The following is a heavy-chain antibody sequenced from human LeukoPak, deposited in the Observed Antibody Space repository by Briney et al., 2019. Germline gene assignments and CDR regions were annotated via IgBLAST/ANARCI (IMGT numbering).Heavy chain of an antibody. J-gene: IGHJ6*02. D-gene: IGHD3-3*01. CDR3: ARFYFGVHGMDA. CDR1: GFTFSSYS. CDR2: ISSSSSYI. V-gene: IGHV3-21*01. Sequence: GGSLRLSCAASGFTFSSYSMNWVRQAPGKGLEWVSSISSSSSYIYYADSVKGRFTISRDNAKNSLYLQMNSLRAEDTAVYYCARFYFGVHGMDAWGQGTTVTVSS.